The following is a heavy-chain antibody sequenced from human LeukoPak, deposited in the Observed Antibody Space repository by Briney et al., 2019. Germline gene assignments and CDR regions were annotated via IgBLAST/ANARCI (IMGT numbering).Heavy chain of an antibody. CDR3: ASSEVGA. Sequence: ASVKVSCKASGYTFTRYYVNWVRQAPGQGLEWMGWINPNSGGTNYAQKFQGRVTMTRDTSITTVYMELSRLRSDETAVFYCASSEVGAWGQGTLVTVSP. CDR1: GYTFTRYY. CDR2: INPNSGGT. D-gene: IGHD3-10*01. J-gene: IGHJ5*02. V-gene: IGHV1-2*02.